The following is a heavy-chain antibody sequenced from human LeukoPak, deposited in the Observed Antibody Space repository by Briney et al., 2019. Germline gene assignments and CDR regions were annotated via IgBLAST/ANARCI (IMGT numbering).Heavy chain of an antibody. Sequence: SETLSLTCTVSGASISNYYWSWILQPPGKGLEWIGYIYYSGGTNYNPSLKSRVTISVDTSKNQFSLKLSSVTAADTAVYYCASGRSGSGSYRSWGQGTLVTVSS. CDR2: IYYSGGT. CDR3: ASGRSGSGSYRS. CDR1: GASISNYY. J-gene: IGHJ5*02. D-gene: IGHD3-10*01. V-gene: IGHV4-59*01.